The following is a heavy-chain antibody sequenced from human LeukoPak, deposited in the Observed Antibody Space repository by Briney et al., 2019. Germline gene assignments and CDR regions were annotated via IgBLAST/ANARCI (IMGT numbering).Heavy chain of an antibody. CDR3: GSSHSSSWYDF. Sequence: SETLSLTCAVYGGSFSGYYWSWIRQPPGKGLEWIGEINHSGSTNYNPSLKSRVTISVDTSKNQFSLKLSSVTAADTAVYFCGSSHSSSWYDFWGQGTLVTVSS. CDR2: INHSGST. V-gene: IGHV4-34*01. J-gene: IGHJ4*02. D-gene: IGHD6-13*01. CDR1: GGSFSGYY.